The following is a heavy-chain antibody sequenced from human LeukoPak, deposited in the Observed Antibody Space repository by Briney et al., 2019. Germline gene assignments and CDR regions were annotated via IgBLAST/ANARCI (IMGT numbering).Heavy chain of an antibody. CDR1: GGSVSGYF. CDR2: IDYSGTS. Sequence: PSETLSLTCTVSGGSVSGYFWNWIRRPPGKGPEWIGYIDYSGTSNYNPSLQSRVTISVDTSKNQVSLKLSSVTAADTAVYYCARQDYGDYPPGYWGQGTLVTVSS. D-gene: IGHD4-17*01. CDR3: ARQDYGDYPPGY. J-gene: IGHJ4*02. V-gene: IGHV4-59*02.